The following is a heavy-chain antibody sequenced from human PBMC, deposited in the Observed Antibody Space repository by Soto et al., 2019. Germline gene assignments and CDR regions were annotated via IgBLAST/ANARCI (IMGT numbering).Heavy chain of an antibody. Sequence: PSETLSLTCTVSGGSISSSSYYWGWIRQPPGKGLEWIGSIYYSGSTYYNPSLKSRVTISVDTSRNQFSLKLSSVTAADTAVYYCARTEAARQKWFDPWGQGTLVTVS. CDR2: IYYSGST. V-gene: IGHV4-39*01. CDR1: GGSISSSSYY. D-gene: IGHD6-6*01. J-gene: IGHJ5*02. CDR3: ARTEAARQKWFDP.